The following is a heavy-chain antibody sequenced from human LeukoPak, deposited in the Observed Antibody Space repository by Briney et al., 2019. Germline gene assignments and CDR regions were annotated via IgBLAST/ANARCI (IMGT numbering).Heavy chain of an antibody. CDR1: GGSISSYY. CDR3: ARGPYCGGDCSIPTPPFDY. CDR2: IYYSGST. D-gene: IGHD2-21*02. J-gene: IGHJ4*02. Sequence: PSETLSLTCTVSGGSISSYYWSWIRQPPGKGLEWIGYIYYSGSTNYNPSLKSRVTISVDTSKNQFSLKLSSVTAADTAVYYCARGPYCGGDCSIPTPPFDYWGQGTLVTVSS. V-gene: IGHV4-59*01.